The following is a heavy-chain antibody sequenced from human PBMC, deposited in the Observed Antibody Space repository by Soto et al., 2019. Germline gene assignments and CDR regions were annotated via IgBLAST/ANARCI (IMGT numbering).Heavy chain of an antibody. D-gene: IGHD3-16*01. J-gene: IGHJ4*02. V-gene: IGHV4-59*08. CDR1: GGSISSYY. Sequence: SETLSLTCTVSGGSISSYYWSWIRQPPGKGLEWIGCIYHSGSTYYNPSLKSRVTITVDTSKNQFSLKLSSVTAADTAVYYCARTTQGLPDYWGQGTLVTVSS. CDR2: IYHSGST. CDR3: ARTTQGLPDY.